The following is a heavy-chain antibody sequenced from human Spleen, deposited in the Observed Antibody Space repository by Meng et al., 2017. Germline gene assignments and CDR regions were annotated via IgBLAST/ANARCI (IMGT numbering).Heavy chain of an antibody. V-gene: IGHV1-18*01. CDR2: LGAHPGDT. D-gene: IGHD3-10*01. J-gene: IGHJ4*02. CDR1: DYTFTGYG. CDR3: ARGTPGRSYCDY. Sequence: QVHLLQSGAEVKQPGASLKVSCKASDYTFTGYGVCWVRQAPGQGLEWMAWLGAHPGDTSHAPKFVGRVTVTADTATATAYMELRSLRSDDTAVYYCARGTPGRSYCDYWGLGTLVTVSS.